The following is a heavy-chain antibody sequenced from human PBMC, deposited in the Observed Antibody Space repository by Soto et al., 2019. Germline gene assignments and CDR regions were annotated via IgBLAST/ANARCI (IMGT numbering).Heavy chain of an antibody. CDR1: GFTFSSYG. J-gene: IGHJ5*02. CDR3: ATGGGVGGNWFDP. V-gene: IGHV3-30*03. Sequence: QVQLVESGGGVVQPGRSLRLSCAASGFTFSSYGMHWVRQAPGKGLEWVAVISYDGSNKYYADSVKGRFTISRDNSKNPLYLQMNSPRAEDTAGYYCATGGGVGGNWFDPWGQGTLVTVAS. CDR2: ISYDGSNK. D-gene: IGHD3-16*01.